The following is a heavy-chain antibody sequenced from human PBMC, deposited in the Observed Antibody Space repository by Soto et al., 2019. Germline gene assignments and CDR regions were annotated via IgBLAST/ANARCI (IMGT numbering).Heavy chain of an antibody. V-gene: IGHV4-59*01. D-gene: IGHD6-13*01. Sequence: SDTLSLTCTVSGGSISSYYWSWIRQPPGKGLEWIGYIYYSGSTNYNPSLKSRVTISVDTSKNQFSLKLSSVTAADTAVYYCARVYIGEAAAGSYYFDYWGQGTLVTVSS. CDR3: ARVYIGEAAAGSYYFDY. CDR2: IYYSGST. J-gene: IGHJ4*02. CDR1: GGSISSYY.